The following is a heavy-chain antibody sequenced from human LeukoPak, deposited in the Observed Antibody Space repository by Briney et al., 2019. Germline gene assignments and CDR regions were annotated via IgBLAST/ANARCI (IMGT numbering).Heavy chain of an antibody. J-gene: IGHJ3*02. CDR2: IYPGDSDT. CDR3: ARVGGQQLNPDAFDI. V-gene: IGHV5-51*01. D-gene: IGHD6-13*01. CDR1: GYSFTSYW. Sequence: GESLKTSCKGSGYSFTSYWIGWVRQMPGKGLERMGIIYPGDSDTRYSPSFQGQVTISADKSISTAYLQWSSLKASDTAMYYCARVGGQQLNPDAFDIWGQGTMVTVSS.